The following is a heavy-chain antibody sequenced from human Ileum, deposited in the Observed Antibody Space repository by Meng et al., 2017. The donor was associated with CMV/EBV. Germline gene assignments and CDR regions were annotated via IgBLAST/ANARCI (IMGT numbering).Heavy chain of an antibody. CDR2: IIPILGIA. Sequence: SVKVSCKASGGTFSSYTISWVRQAPGQGLEWMGRIIPILGIANYAQKFQGRATITADKSTGTAYMELSSLRSEDTAVYYCARSPLPAGLYGMDVWGQGTTVTVSS. V-gene: IGHV1-69*02. CDR1: GGTFSSYT. J-gene: IGHJ6*02. D-gene: IGHD2-2*01. CDR3: ARSPLPAGLYGMDV.